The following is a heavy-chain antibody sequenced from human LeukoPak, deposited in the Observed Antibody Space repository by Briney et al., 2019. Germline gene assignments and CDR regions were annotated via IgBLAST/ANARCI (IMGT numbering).Heavy chain of an antibody. CDR2: IYTNGNT. D-gene: IGHD3-10*01. J-gene: IGHJ5*02. CDR1: GGSLSSGGYY. CDR3: ARRMVRGVIMDWFDP. Sequence: SQTLSLTCSVSGGSLSSGGYYWTWIRQPAGKGPEWIGRIYTNGNTNYNPSLKSRVTMSVDTSKNQFSLNLSSVTAADTAVYYCARRMVRGVIMDWFDPWGQGTLVTVSS. V-gene: IGHV4-61*02.